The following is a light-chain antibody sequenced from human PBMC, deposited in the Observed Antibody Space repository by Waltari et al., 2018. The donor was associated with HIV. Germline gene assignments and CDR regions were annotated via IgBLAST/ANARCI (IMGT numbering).Light chain of an antibody. CDR1: SANIGSNS. J-gene: IGLJ3*02. V-gene: IGLV1-47*02. Sequence: QSVLTQPPSVSGTPGHRATIPCAGSSANIGSNSVHWYQQFPGAAPTLLIYTDVQGPSGIADRFSGSRYGISASLAIGGLRSEDEARYYCAVWDDNLRGGVFGGGTKLTVL. CDR2: TDV. CDR3: AVWDDNLRGGV.